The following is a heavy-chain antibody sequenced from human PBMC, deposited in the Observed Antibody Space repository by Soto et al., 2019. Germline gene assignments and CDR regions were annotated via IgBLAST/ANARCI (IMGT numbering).Heavy chain of an antibody. CDR3: ARDSPSCGSRSCLFDR. D-gene: IGHD2-2*01. Sequence: EVQLVESGGGLVHPGGSLRLSCAASGFTFSNFAVNWARQAPGKGLEWLAFISYTGSAEYYADAVKGRFTVSRDNVKNLAFLQMNSLRDEDTDVYFCARDSPSCGSRSCLFDRRGQGTLVTVSS. J-gene: IGHJ4*02. CDR1: GFTFSNFA. CDR2: ISYTGSAE. V-gene: IGHV3-48*02.